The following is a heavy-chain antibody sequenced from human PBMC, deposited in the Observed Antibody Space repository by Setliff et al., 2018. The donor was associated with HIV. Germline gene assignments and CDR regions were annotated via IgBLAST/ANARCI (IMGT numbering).Heavy chain of an antibody. CDR3: AKTYYYDSSGYYYFDS. CDR2: ISGGGDRT. V-gene: IGHV3-23*01. Sequence: AVGSLRLSCAASGFTLSSYAMTWVRQAPGKGLEWVSAISGGGDRTYHADSVRGRFTISRDNSENSLYLQMNSLRAEDTAVYYCAKTYYYDSSGYYYFDSWGQGTLVTVSS. J-gene: IGHJ4*02. CDR1: GFTLSSYA. D-gene: IGHD3-22*01.